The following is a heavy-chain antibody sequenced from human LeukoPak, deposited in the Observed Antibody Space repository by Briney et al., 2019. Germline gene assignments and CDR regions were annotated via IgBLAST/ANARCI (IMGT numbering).Heavy chain of an antibody. CDR1: GGSISTYH. D-gene: IGHD5-18*01. V-gene: IGHV4-59*01. CDR2: MQSTGNS. CDR3: ARDKQHSYGRYFDH. Sequence: SSETLSLTCTVFGGSISTYHWNWIRKSPEKGLEWIGYMQSTGNSNYNPSLKSRVTMSVDMSRNQIVLNLSSVTAADTAVYFCARDKQHSYGRYFDHWGQGTLVTVSS. J-gene: IGHJ4*02.